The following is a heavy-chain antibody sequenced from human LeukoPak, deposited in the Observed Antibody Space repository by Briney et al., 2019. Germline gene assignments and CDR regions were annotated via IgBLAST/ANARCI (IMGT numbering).Heavy chain of an antibody. V-gene: IGHV3-21*01. CDR1: GFTFSSYS. D-gene: IGHD3-10*01. CDR2: ISSSSSYI. J-gene: IGHJ4*02. Sequence: PGGSLRLSCAASGFTFSSYSMNWVRQAPGKGLEWVSSISSSSSYIYYADSVKGRFTISRDNAKNSLYLQMNSLRAEDTAVYYCARDLSSPYYYGSGSYLDYWGQGTLVTVSS. CDR3: ARDLSSPYYYGSGSYLDY.